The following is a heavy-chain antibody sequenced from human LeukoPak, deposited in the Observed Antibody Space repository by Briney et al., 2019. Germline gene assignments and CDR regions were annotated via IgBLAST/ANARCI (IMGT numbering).Heavy chain of an antibody. CDR2: ISSNGDST. CDR1: GFSFSSYA. J-gene: IGHJ3*02. CDR3: ARGRHDSSGYEAPTAFDI. Sequence: GGSLRLSCAASGFSFSSYAMHWVRQAPGKGLEYISAISSNGDSTHYANSVKGRFTISRDNSKNTLYFQMGSLRAEDMAVYYCARGRHDSSGYEAPTAFDIWGQGTMVTVSS. V-gene: IGHV3-64*01. D-gene: IGHD3-22*01.